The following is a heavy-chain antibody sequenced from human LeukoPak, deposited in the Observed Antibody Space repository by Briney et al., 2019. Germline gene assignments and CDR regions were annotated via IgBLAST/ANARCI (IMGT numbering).Heavy chain of an antibody. D-gene: IGHD2-8*01. CDR2: IYTSGST. CDR3: ARASYCSNGICYQRYYFDY. J-gene: IGHJ4*02. CDR1: GGSISSYH. V-gene: IGHV4-4*07. Sequence: SETLSLTCTVSGGSISSYHWSWIRQPAGEGLEWIGRIYTSGSTNYNPSLKSRVTMSVDTSKNQVSLKLSSVTAADTAVYYCARASYCSNGICYQRYYFDYWGQGTLVTVSS.